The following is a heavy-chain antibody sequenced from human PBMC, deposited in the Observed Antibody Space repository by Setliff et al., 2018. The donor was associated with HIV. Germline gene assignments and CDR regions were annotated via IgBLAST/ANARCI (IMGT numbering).Heavy chain of an antibody. CDR3: ERIYGLSPPV. CDR2: IAWTDDK. V-gene: IGHV2-70*11. D-gene: IGHD2-2*01. Sequence: SGPTAGEPTQTLTLTRTFSGFSLTTSGMGIYWIRQPPGKSLSWLARIAWTDDKNYNTSLKTRLTVSWDTSKNQVVLTMTNMDPVDTGTYYCERIYGLSPPVWGQGTQVTV. J-gene: IGHJ4*02. CDR1: GFSLTTSGMG.